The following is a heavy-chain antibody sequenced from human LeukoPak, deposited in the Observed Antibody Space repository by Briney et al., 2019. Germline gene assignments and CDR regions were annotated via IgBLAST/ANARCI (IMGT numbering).Heavy chain of an antibody. J-gene: IGHJ4*02. V-gene: IGHV3-7*01. CDR1: GFTFSSYW. CDR3: ARRGFKYYFDY. D-gene: IGHD3-10*01. CDR2: IKQDGGEK. Sequence: GGSLRLSCAASGFTFSSYWMSWVRQAPGKGLEGVANIKQDGGEKYYVASVKGRFTISRDNAKNSLYLQMTSLRAEDTAVYYCARRGFKYYFDYWGQGTLVTASS.